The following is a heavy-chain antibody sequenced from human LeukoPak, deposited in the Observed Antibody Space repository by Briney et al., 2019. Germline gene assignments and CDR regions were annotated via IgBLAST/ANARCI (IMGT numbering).Heavy chain of an antibody. J-gene: IGHJ3*01. V-gene: IGHV4-59*08. CDR3: ARHLVVVPAPSDAFDV. CDR1: GVSISRYY. Sequence: SETLSLTCSFSGVSISRYYCSWIRQPPATRLAWVGYTGSTDYNPSLKGRVTMSLDTSMIQFSLNLSSVTAADTAVYYCARHLVVVPAPSDAFDVWGRGTMVTVSS. D-gene: IGHD2-2*01. CDR2: TGST.